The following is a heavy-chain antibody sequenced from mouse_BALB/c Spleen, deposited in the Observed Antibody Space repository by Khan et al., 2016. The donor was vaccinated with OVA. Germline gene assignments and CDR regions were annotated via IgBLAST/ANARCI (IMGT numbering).Heavy chain of an antibody. CDR2: IDPYNGCA. CDR3: ASTDYYGSSYYFDY. J-gene: IGHJ2*01. Sequence: VRLQQSGPELVKPGASVKVSCKASGYSFTDYNMFWVKQSHGKSLEWIGYIDPYNGCASYNQKFKGKATLTVDNSSSTAFMHLNSLTSEDSAVFYCASTDYYGSSYYFDYWGQGTTLTVSS. V-gene: IGHV1S135*01. D-gene: IGHD1-1*01. CDR1: GYSFTDYN.